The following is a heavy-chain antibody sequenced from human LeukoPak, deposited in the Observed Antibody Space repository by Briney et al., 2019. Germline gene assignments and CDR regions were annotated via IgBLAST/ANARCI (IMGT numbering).Heavy chain of an antibody. Sequence: PGGSLTLSCAASGFTFSNYAMGWVRQAPGKGLEWVSGIGEGSFYTEYADSVKGRFTISRDDSKNTVYLQMHSLRAEDTATYYCSSLTWLQLFRLWGQGTTVTVSS. CDR2: IGEGSFYT. CDR3: SSLTWLQLFRL. CDR1: GFTFSNYA. J-gene: IGHJ3*01. D-gene: IGHD2-21*01. V-gene: IGHV3-23*01.